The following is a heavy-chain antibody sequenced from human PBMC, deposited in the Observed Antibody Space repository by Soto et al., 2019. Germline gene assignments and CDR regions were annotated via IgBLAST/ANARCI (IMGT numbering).Heavy chain of an antibody. V-gene: IGHV1-3*01. Sequence: QVQLVQSGAQVKKPGASVKVSCKASVYTFDNYALHWVRQAPGRRLECMGWIHAGNGYTKYSQSFQGRVTITRDTSASTVHMDLSSRRSEDTAVYYCARVQYSGYDFKLAFDIWGQGTMVTVSS. CDR2: IHAGNGYT. CDR3: ARVQYSGYDFKLAFDI. D-gene: IGHD5-12*01. CDR1: VYTFDNYA. J-gene: IGHJ3*02.